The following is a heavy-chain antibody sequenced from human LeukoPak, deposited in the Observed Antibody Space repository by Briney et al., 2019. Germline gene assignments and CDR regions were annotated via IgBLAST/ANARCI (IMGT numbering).Heavy chain of an antibody. CDR1: GGSISSYY. CDR2: IYYSGST. CDR3: ASRSGKYYFDY. J-gene: IGHJ4*02. V-gene: IGHV4-59*01. Sequence: SETLSLTCTVSGGSISSYYWSWIRQPPGKGLEWMGYIYYSGSTNYNPSLKSRVTISVDTSKNQFSLKLSSVTAADTAVYYCASRSGKYYFDYWGQGTLVTVSS.